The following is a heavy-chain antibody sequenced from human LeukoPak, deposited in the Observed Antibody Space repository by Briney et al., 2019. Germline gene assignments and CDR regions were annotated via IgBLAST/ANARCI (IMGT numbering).Heavy chain of an antibody. CDR2: IKQGGSEK. J-gene: IGHJ3*02. Sequence: GGSLRLSCEASGFTFGTFWMSWVRQAPGKGLEWVANIKQGGSEKNYVDSVMGRFTISRDNAKNSLYLQMNSLRAEDTAVYYCARDDTHYGSSGSFYDAFDIWGQGTMVTVSS. CDR1: GFTFGTFW. V-gene: IGHV3-7*01. CDR3: ARDDTHYGSSGSFYDAFDI. D-gene: IGHD3-22*01.